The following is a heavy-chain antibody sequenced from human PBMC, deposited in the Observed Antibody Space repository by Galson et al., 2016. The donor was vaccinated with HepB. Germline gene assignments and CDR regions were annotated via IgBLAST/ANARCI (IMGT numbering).Heavy chain of an antibody. CDR2: INAGNGHT. CDR3: AREYSSGWYGFDY. CDR1: GYTFTSCA. V-gene: IGHV1-3*01. Sequence: SVKVSCKASGYTFTSCAMHWVRQAPGQRLEWMGWINAGNGHTKYSQRFQDRVTITRDTSASTAYMELSSLRSEDTAGYYCAREYSSGWYGFDYWGQGTLVTVST. D-gene: IGHD6-19*01. J-gene: IGHJ4*02.